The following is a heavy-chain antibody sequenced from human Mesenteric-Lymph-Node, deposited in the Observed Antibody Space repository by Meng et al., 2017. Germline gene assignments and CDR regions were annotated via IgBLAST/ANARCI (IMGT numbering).Heavy chain of an antibody. CDR2: ISSRSTI. CDR1: GFTFSDYY. V-gene: IGHV3-69-1*01. D-gene: IGHD5-12*01. Sequence: GESLKISCAASGFTFSDYYVNWVRQAPGRGLEWVSSISSRSTIYYADSVLGRFTISRDNSKNTLYLQMNSLRADDTAVYYCARYGTVEISRWFDPWGQGTPVTVSS. CDR3: ARYGTVEISRWFDP. J-gene: IGHJ5*02.